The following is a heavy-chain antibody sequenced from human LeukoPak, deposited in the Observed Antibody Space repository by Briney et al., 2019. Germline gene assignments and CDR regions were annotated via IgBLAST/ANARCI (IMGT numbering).Heavy chain of an antibody. V-gene: IGHV3-23*01. CDR3: AKDQLYDFWSGYRWRPDAFDI. CDR1: GFTFSSYA. J-gene: IGHJ3*02. CDR2: ISGSGGST. D-gene: IGHD3-3*01. Sequence: PGGSLRLSCAASGFTFSSYAMSWVRQAPAKGLEWVSAISGSGGSTYYADSVKGRFTISRDNSKNTLYLQMNSLRAEDTAVYYCAKDQLYDFWSGYRWRPDAFDIWGQGTMVTVSS.